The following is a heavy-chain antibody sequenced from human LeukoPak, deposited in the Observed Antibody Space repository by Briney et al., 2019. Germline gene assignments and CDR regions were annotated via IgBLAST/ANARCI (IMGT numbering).Heavy chain of an antibody. CDR2: INPNSGGT. J-gene: IGHJ3*02. CDR1: GYTFTGYY. Sequence: GASVKVSCKASGYTFTGYYMHWVRQAPGQGLEWMGWINPNSGGTNYAQKFQGRVTMTRDTSISTAYMELSRLRSDDTAVYYCARDSIYSSSSPALAFDIWGQGTMVTVSS. D-gene: IGHD6-6*01. V-gene: IGHV1-2*02. CDR3: ARDSIYSSSSPALAFDI.